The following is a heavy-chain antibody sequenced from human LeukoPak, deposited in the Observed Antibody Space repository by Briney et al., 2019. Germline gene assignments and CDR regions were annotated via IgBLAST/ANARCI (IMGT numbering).Heavy chain of an antibody. J-gene: IGHJ4*02. CDR3: ATQSTVSAHFDY. CDR1: GGSISSYY. D-gene: IGHD4-17*01. V-gene: IGHV4-59*01. Sequence: SETLSLTCTVSGGSISSYYWSWIRQPPGKGLEWIGYIYYSGSTNYNPSLKSRVTISVDTSKNQFSLKLSSVTAADTAVYYCATQSTVSAHFDYWGQGTLVTVSS. CDR2: IYYSGST.